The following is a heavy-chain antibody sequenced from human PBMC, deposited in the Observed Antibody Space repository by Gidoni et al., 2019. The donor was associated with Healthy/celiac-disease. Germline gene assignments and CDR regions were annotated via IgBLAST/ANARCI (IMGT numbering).Heavy chain of an antibody. CDR1: SSYA. D-gene: IGHD3-22*01. CDR3: ARDRVYYYDSSGYYVPAY. J-gene: IGHJ4*02. V-gene: IGHV3-30*04. Sequence: SSYAMHWVRQAPGKGLEWVAVISYDGSNKYYADSVKGRFTISRDNSKNTLYLQMNSLRAEDTAVYYCARDRVYYYDSSGYYVPAYWGQGTLVTVSS. CDR2: ISYDGSNK.